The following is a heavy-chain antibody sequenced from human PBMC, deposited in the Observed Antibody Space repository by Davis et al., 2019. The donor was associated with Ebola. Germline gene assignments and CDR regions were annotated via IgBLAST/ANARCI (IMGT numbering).Heavy chain of an antibody. Sequence: ASVKVSCKASGYTFTSYAMHWVRQAPGQRLEWMGWINAGNGNTKYSQKFQGRVTITRDTSASTAYMELSSLRSEDTAVYYCARELRYFDWLLSSSFYYYYGMDVWGQGTTVTVSS. J-gene: IGHJ6*02. CDR1: GYTFTSYA. CDR3: ARELRYFDWLLSSSFYYYYGMDV. V-gene: IGHV1-3*01. D-gene: IGHD3-9*01. CDR2: INAGNGNT.